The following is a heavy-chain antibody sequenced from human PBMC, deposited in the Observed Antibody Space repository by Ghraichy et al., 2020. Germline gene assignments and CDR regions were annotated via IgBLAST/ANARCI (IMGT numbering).Heavy chain of an antibody. CDR3: ARDRANYGWIFDY. D-gene: IGHD3-10*01. J-gene: IGHJ4*02. CDR2: IYNTGST. V-gene: IGHV4-59*01. CDR1: GGSISSYY. Sequence: GSLRLSCTVSGGSISSYYWNWIRQPPGKALEWIGSIYNTGSTNYNPSLKSRVTISIDTSKSQFSLKVNSMTAADTAIYYCARDRANYGWIFDYWGQGSLVTVSS.